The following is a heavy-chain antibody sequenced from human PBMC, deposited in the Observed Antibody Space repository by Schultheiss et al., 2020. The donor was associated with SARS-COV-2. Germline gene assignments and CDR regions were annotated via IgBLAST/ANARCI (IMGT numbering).Heavy chain of an antibody. CDR2: IYYSGST. J-gene: IGHJ4*02. D-gene: IGHD1-26*01. CDR3: ARESGRNLCFDY. V-gene: IGHV4-31*01. Sequence: NWVRQAPGKGLEWIGYIYYSGSTYYNPSLKSLVTISVDTSKNQFSLKLNSVTAADTAVYYCARESGRNLCFDYWGQGTLVTVSS.